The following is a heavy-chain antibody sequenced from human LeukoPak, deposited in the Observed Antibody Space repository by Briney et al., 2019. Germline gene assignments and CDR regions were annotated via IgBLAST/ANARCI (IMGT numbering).Heavy chain of an antibody. CDR3: ARDTAMPYYYGMDV. CDR1: GFTVSSNY. D-gene: IGHD5-18*01. CDR2: IYSGGST. Sequence: GGSLRLSCAASGFTVSSNYMSWVRQAPGEGLEWVSVIYSGGSTYYADSVKGRFTISRDNSKNTLYLQMNSLRAEDTAVYYCARDTAMPYYYGMDVWGQGTTVTVSS. J-gene: IGHJ6*02. V-gene: IGHV3-53*01.